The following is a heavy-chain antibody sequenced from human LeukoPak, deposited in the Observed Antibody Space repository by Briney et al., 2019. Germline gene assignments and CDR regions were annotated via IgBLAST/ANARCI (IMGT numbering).Heavy chain of an antibody. V-gene: IGHV1-18*04. J-gene: IGHJ4*02. CDR3: ARVPGVVGGGYYFDY. Sequence: ASVKVSCKASGYTFTSYFMHWVRQAPGQGLEWMGWISAYNGNTNYAQKLQGRVTMTTDTSTSTAYMELRSLRSDDTAVCYCARVPGVVGGGYYFDYWGQGTLVTVSS. D-gene: IGHD3-3*01. CDR1: GYTFTSYF. CDR2: ISAYNGNT.